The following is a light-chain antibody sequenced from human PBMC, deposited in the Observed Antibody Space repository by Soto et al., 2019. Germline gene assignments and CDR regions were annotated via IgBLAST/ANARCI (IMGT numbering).Light chain of an antibody. CDR3: TSYAGRNNFVV. CDR1: SSDVGGYNY. Sequence: QSVLTQPPSASGSPGQSVTISCTGTSSDVGGYNYVSRYQQPPDKAPKLMIYEVSKRPSGVPDRFSGSKSGNTASLTVAGLQAEDEADYYCTSYAGRNNFVVFGGGT. V-gene: IGLV2-8*01. J-gene: IGLJ2*01. CDR2: EVS.